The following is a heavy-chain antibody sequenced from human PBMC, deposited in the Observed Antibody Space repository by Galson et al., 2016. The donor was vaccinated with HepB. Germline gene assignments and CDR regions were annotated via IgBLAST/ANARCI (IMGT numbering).Heavy chain of an antibody. Sequence: WVRQAPGKGLEWIGSVYYSGSTYYNPSLRSRLTVSVDTSKNNFSLKLRSVTAADTAVYFCARLHYDTSGYQFDHWGQGALVIVSS. CDR3: ARLHYDTSGYQFDH. D-gene: IGHD3-22*01. V-gene: IGHV4-39*02. J-gene: IGHJ4*02. CDR2: VYYSGST.